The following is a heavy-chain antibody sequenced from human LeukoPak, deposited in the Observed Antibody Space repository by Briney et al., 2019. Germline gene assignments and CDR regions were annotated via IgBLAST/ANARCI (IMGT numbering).Heavy chain of an antibody. D-gene: IGHD2-2*02. J-gene: IGHJ4*02. V-gene: IGHV4-39*01. CDR2: IYYSGST. Sequence: SETLSLTCTVSGGSISSSSYYWGWIRQPPGKGLEWIGSIYYSGSTYYSPSLKSRVTISVDTSKNQFSLKLSSVTAADTAVYYCARLTFEDIVVVPAAIPLYFDYWGQGTLVTVSS. CDR1: GGSISSSSYY. CDR3: ARLTFEDIVVVPAAIPLYFDY.